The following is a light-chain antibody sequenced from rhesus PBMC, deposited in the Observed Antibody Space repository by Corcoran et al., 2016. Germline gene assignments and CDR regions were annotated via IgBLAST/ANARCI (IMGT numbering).Light chain of an antibody. J-gene: IGKJ2*01. CDR1: QDINNY. CDR3: QQYNNSPYS. CDR2: YAS. V-gene: IGKV1-66*01. Sequence: DIQMTQSPSSLSASVGDTVTITCRASQDINNYLSWYQQKPGKAPKLLIYYASSLETGVPSRFSGSGSGTDYTLTISSLQPGDIATYYCQQYNNSPYSFGLGTKVEIK.